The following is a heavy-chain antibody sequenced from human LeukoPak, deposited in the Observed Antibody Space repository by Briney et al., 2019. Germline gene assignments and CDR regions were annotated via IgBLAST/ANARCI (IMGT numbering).Heavy chain of an antibody. CDR2: INPSGGST. CDR1: GYTFTSYY. Sequence: ASVKVSCKASGYTFTSYYMHWVRQAPGQGLEWMGIINPSGGSTSYAQKFQGRVTMTRDTSTSTVYMELSSLRSEDTAVYYCARGGCGGDCSINDFDYWGQGTLVTVSS. CDR3: ARGGCGGDCSINDFDY. J-gene: IGHJ4*02. V-gene: IGHV1-46*01. D-gene: IGHD2-21*02.